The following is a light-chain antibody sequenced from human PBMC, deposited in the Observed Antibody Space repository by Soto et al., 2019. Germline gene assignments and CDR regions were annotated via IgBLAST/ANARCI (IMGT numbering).Light chain of an antibody. CDR1: SSNIGAGND. CDR3: QSYDSSLSGYV. V-gene: IGLV1-40*01. CDR2: ANS. Sequence: QSVLTQPPSVSGAPGQRVTISCTGSSSNIGAGNDVNWYQQLPGTAPKHLIYANSNRPSGVPDRVSGSKSGTTASLAITGLQAEDEADYYCQSYDSSLSGYVFGTGTKLTVL. J-gene: IGLJ1*01.